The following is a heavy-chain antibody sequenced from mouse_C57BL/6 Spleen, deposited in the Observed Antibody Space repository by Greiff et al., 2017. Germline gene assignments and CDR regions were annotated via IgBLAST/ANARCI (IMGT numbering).Heavy chain of an antibody. CDR2: INTGSGST. V-gene: IGHV1-55*01. CDR1: GYTFTSYW. D-gene: IGHD2-4*01. J-gene: IGHJ3*01. Sequence: QVKLQQPGAELVKPGASVKMSCKASGYTFTSYWITWVKQRPGQGLEWIGYINTGSGSTNYNEKFKRKATLTVDTSSSTAYMQLSSLTLEDSAVYYCARCCDYDRAWFAYWGQGTLVTVSA. CDR3: ARCCDYDRAWFAY.